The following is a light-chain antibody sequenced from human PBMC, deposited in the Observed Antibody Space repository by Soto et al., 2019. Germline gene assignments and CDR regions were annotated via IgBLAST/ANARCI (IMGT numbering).Light chain of an antibody. V-gene: IGKV1-12*01. CDR2: GGF. J-gene: IGKJ2*01. CDR3: QHAKSLPYN. CDR1: PDIDRW. Sequence: DIQMTQSPSSVSGAVVDRVSITCRARPDIDRWLAWYQQRPGKAPKLLIYGGFNLQSGVPSRFSGSGSGTDYTLTISTLQPEDFANSYCQHAKSLPYNFGQGTKLEIK.